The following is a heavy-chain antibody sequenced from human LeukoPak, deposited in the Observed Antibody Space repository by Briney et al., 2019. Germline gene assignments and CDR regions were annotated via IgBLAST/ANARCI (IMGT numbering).Heavy chain of an antibody. D-gene: IGHD2-15*01. J-gene: IGHJ6*02. CDR3: AREDIVVVDYYGMDV. CDR2: IIPILGIA. CDR1: GGTFSSYA. Sequence: SVKVSCKASGGTFSSYAISWVRQAPGQGLEWMGRIIPILGIANYAQKFQGRVTITADKSTSTAYMELSSLRSEDTAVYYCAREDIVVVDYYGMDVWGQGTTVTVSS. V-gene: IGHV1-69*04.